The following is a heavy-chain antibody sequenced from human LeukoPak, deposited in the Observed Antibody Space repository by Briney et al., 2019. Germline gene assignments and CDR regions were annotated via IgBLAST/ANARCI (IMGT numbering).Heavy chain of an antibody. J-gene: IGHJ4*02. V-gene: IGHV1-18*01. CDR3: ARLGSGYDYAYFDY. CDR2: ISAYNGNT. D-gene: IGHD5-12*01. CDR1: GYTFTSYG. Sequence: GASVKVSRKASGYTFTSYGISWVRQAPGQGLEWMGWISAYNGNTNYAQKLQGRVTMTTDTSTSTAYMELRSLRSDDTAVYYCARLGSGYDYAYFDYWGQGTLVTVPS.